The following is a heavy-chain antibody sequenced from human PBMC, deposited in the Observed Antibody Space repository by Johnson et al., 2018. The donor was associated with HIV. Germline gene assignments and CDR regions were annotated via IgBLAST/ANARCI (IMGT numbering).Heavy chain of an antibody. V-gene: IGHV3-13*01. CDR2: IGTADDT. D-gene: IGHD3-3*01. CDR3: ARGAPWSGSDAFDI. CDR1: GFTFSSYD. J-gene: IGHJ3*02. Sequence: VQLVESGGDLVKPGGSLRLSCAASGFTFSSYDMHWVRQATGKGLEWVSAIGTADDTYYPGSVKGRFTISRENAKNSLYLQMNSLRAEDTALYYCARGAPWSGSDAFDIWGQGTMVTVSS.